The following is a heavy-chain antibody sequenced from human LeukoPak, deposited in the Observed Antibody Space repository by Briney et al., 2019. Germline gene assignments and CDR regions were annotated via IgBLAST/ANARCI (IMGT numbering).Heavy chain of an antibody. V-gene: IGHV3-21*01. D-gene: IGHD2-15*01. CDR1: GFTFSSYS. CDR2: ISSSSYYI. CDR3: ARVDCSGGSCSQYYYYGMDV. Sequence: GGSLRLSCAASGFTFSSYSMNWVRQAPGKGLEWVSYISSSSYYIYYADSVKGRFTISRDNAKNSLYLQMNSLRAEDTAVYYCARVDCSGGSCSQYYYYGMDVWGQGTTVTVSS. J-gene: IGHJ6*02.